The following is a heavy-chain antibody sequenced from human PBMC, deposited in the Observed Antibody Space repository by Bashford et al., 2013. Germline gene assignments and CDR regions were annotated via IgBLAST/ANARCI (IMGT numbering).Heavy chain of an antibody. Sequence: GGSLRLSCAASGFTFSNAWMSWVRQAPGKGLEWVGRIKSKTDGGTTDYAAPVKGRFTISRDDSKNTLYLQMNSLRAEDTAVYYCAREYSGGLGYWGQGNPGHRLL. V-gene: IGHV3-15*01. J-gene: IGHJ4*02. CDR2: IKSKTDGGTT. CDR1: GFTFSNAW. CDR3: AREYSGGLGY. D-gene: IGHD1-26*01.